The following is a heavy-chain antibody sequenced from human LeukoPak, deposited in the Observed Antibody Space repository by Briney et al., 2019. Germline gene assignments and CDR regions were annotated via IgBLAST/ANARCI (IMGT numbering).Heavy chain of an antibody. CDR2: IIPIFGTA. CDR1: GGTFSSYA. D-gene: IGHD3-3*01. Sequence: SVKVSCKASGGTFSSYAISWVRQAPGQGLEWMGGIIPIFGTANYAQKFQGRVTITTDESTSTAYMELSSLRSEDTAVYYCAREQITIFGVVTPYYYMDVWGKGTTVTVSS. CDR3: AREQITIFGVVTPYYYMDV. J-gene: IGHJ6*03. V-gene: IGHV1-69*05.